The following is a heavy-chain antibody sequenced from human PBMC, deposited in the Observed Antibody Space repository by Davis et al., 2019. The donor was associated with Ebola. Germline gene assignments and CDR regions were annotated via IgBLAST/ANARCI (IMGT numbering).Heavy chain of an antibody. V-gene: IGHV4-61*01. Sequence: SETLSLTCIVSGGSVSSRNYYWSWIRQPPGKGLEWIGYIYYSGSTNYNPSLKSRVTISVDTSKNQFSLKLSSVTAADTAVYYCARSDHYDSSGYRSWGQGTLVTVSS. CDR3: ARSDHYDSSGYRS. CDR1: GGSVSSRNYY. J-gene: IGHJ4*02. CDR2: IYYSGST. D-gene: IGHD3-22*01.